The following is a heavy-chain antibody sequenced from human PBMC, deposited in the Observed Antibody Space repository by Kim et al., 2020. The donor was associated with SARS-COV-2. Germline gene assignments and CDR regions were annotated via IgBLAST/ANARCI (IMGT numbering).Heavy chain of an antibody. CDR2: ISSSSSTI. Sequence: GGSLRLSCAASGFTFSSYSMNWVRQAPGKGLEWVSYISSSSSTIYYADSVKGRFTISRDNAKNSLYLQMNSLRDEDTAVYYCARDTYYYDSSGYYYPWGQGTLVTVSS. D-gene: IGHD3-22*01. CDR1: GFTFSSYS. CDR3: ARDTYYYDSSGYYYP. V-gene: IGHV3-48*02. J-gene: IGHJ5*02.